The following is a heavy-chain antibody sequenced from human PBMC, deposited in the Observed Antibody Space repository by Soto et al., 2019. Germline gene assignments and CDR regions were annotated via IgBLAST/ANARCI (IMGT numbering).Heavy chain of an antibody. CDR1: GYTLTELS. D-gene: IGHD2-2*01. CDR2: FDPEDGET. Sequence: GASVKVSCKVSGYTLTELSMHWVRQAPGKGLEWMGGFDPEDGETIYAQKFQGRVTMTEDTSTDTAYMELSSLRSGDTAVYYCATLGSTKPSYYYYYGMDVWGQGTTVTVSS. J-gene: IGHJ6*02. V-gene: IGHV1-24*01. CDR3: ATLGSTKPSYYYYYGMDV.